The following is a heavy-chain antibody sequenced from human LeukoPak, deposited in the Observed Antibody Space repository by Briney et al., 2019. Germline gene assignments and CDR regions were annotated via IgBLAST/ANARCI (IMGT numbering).Heavy chain of an antibody. CDR3: ARHMYYDLTFDY. Sequence: GESLKISCKGSGYSFTSYWISWVRQMPGKGLEWMGRIDPSDSYTNYSPSFQGHFTISADKSISTAYLQWSSLKASDTAMYYCARHMYYDLTFDYWGQGTLVTVSS. J-gene: IGHJ4*02. CDR2: IDPSDSYT. D-gene: IGHD3-16*01. V-gene: IGHV5-10-1*01. CDR1: GYSFTSYW.